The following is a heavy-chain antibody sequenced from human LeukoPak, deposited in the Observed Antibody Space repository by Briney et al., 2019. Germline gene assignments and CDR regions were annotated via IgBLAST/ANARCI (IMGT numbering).Heavy chain of an antibody. V-gene: IGHV3-23*01. D-gene: IGHD1-26*01. CDR2: ANGRGGST. J-gene: IGHJ4*02. Sequence: PVQPLDSPLAANGRGGSTYYADSVKGRFTISRDNSKNTLYLQMNSLRAEDAAVYYCARSFSSEATAADYWGQGTLVTVSS. CDR3: ARSFSSEATAADY.